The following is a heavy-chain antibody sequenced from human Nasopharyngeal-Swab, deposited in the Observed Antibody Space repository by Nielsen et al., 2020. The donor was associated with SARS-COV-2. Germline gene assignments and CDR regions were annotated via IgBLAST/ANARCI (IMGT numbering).Heavy chain of an antibody. CDR2: IRSKAYGGTT. CDR3: TRVPYDFWSGYYSDY. J-gene: IGHJ4*02. D-gene: IGHD3-3*01. CDR1: GFTFSSYA. V-gene: IGHV3-49*04. Sequence: GESLKISCAASGFTFSSYAMSWVRQAPGKGLEWVGFIRSKAYGGTTEYAASVKGRFTISRDDSKSIAYLQMNSLKTEDTAVYYCTRVPYDFWSGYYSDYWGQGTLVTVSS.